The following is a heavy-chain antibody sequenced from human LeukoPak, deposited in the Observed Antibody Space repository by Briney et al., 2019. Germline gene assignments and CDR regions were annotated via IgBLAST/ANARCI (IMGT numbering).Heavy chain of an antibody. CDR2: ISSSGSYI. CDR3: AVMVRGVSDY. CDR1: GFTFSSYS. D-gene: IGHD3-10*01. V-gene: IGHV3-21*01. Sequence: GGSLRLSCAASGFTFSSYSMNWVRQAPGKGLEWVSSISSSGSYIYYADSVKGRFTISRDNAKNSLYLQMNSLRAEDTAVYYCAVMVRGVSDYWGQGTLVTVSS. J-gene: IGHJ4*02.